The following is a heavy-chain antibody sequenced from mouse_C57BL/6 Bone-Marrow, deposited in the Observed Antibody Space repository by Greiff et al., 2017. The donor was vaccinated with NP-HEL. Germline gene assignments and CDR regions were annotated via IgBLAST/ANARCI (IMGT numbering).Heavy chain of an antibody. Sequence: EVQLVESGGGLVKPGGSLKLSCAASGFTFSSYAMSWVRQTPEKRLEWVATISDGGSYTYYPDNVKGRFTISRDNAKNNLYLQMSHLKSEDTAMYYCARIYYCYSAWFAYWGQGTLVTVSA. CDR2: ISDGGSYT. V-gene: IGHV5-4*01. CDR1: GFTFSSYA. D-gene: IGHD2-12*01. CDR3: ARIYYCYSAWFAY. J-gene: IGHJ3*01.